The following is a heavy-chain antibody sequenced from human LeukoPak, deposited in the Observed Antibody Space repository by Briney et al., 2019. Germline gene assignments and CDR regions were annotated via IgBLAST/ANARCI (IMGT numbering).Heavy chain of an antibody. Sequence: GGSLRLSCAASGFTFSGSAMHWVRQASGKGLEWLGRIRSKANSYATAYAASVKGRFTISRDDSKNTAYLQMNSLKTEDTAVYYCTRHGESIFGVVTYYFDYWGQGTLVTVSS. D-gene: IGHD3-3*01. CDR3: TRHGESIFGVVTYYFDY. V-gene: IGHV3-73*01. J-gene: IGHJ4*02. CDR2: IRSKANSYAT. CDR1: GFTFSGSA.